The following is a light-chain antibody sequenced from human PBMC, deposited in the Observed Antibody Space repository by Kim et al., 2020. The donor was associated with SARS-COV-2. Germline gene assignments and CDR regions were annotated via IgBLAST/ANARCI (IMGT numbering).Light chain of an antibody. CDR2: ATS. Sequence: DIQMTQSPSSLSASVGDRVTITCRASQSINRFLNWYQQKPGKAPKLLIHATSSLQSGVPSRFSGSGSGTDFTLTISSLQPEDFATYYCQHTYVAPPTFGQGTKLEI. CDR3: QHTYVAPPT. V-gene: IGKV1-39*01. CDR1: QSINRF. J-gene: IGKJ2*01.